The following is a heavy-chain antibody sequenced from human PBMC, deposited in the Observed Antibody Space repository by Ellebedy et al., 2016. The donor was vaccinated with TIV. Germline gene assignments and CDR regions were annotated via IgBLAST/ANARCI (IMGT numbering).Heavy chain of an antibody. CDR3: AKDGRGVADTATDY. J-gene: IGHJ4*02. Sequence: GGSLRLXXAASGFTFSSYAMSWVRQAPGKGLEWVSAISGSGGSTYYADSVKGRFTISRDNSKNTLYLQMNSLRAEDTAVYYCAKDGRGVADTATDYWGQGTLVTVSS. CDR1: GFTFSSYA. D-gene: IGHD5-18*01. V-gene: IGHV3-23*01. CDR2: ISGSGGST.